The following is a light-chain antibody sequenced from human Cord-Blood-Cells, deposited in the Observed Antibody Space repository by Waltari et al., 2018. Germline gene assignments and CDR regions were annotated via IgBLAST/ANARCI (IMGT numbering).Light chain of an antibody. CDR1: QSVLYSSNNKNY. CDR2: WGS. V-gene: IGKV4-1*01. CDR3: QQYYSTPFT. J-gene: IGKJ3*01. Sequence: DIVMTQSPDSLAVSLGERATINCKSSQSVLYSSNNKNYLAWYQQKPGQPPKLLIYWGSTRESGVPDRFSGSGSGTDFTLTISSLQAEDVAVYYCQQYYSTPFTFGPGTKVDIK.